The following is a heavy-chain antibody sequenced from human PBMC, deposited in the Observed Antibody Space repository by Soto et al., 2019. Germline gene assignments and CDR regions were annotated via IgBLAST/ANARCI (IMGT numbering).Heavy chain of an antibody. D-gene: IGHD3-22*01. J-gene: IGHJ4*02. CDR1: GGSISCGAYS. CDR3: ARVRREYDNSAPVDY. Sequence: SGTLSLTCAVSGGSISCGAYSWNWIRQTPGKGLEWIGYIYYSGSTYYNPSLQSRVTISVDRSRKQFSLKLNSVTAADTAVYYCARVRREYDNSAPVDYWGQGTLVTVSS. CDR2: IYYSGST. V-gene: IGHV4-30-2*01.